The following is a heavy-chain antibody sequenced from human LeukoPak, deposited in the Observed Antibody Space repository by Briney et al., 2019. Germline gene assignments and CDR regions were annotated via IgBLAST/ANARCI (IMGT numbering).Heavy chain of an antibody. Sequence: GGSLRLSCAASGFTFSTFSMNWVRQAPGRGLEWVSYISSGSSTIYYAGSVKGRFTISRDNAKNSLYLQMNSLRAEDTAVYYCASFDLFDPWGQGTLVTVSS. J-gene: IGHJ5*02. V-gene: IGHV3-48*01. CDR1: GFTFSTFS. CDR2: ISSGSSTI. CDR3: ASFDLFDP. D-gene: IGHD3-9*01.